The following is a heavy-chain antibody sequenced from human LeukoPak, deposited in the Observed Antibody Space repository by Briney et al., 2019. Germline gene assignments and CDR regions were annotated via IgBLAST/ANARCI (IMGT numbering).Heavy chain of an antibody. CDR2: IIPILGRA. J-gene: IGHJ5*02. D-gene: IGHD2-15*01. V-gene: IGHV1-69*04. Sequence: SVKVSCKASGCTFSSYAISGVRQAAGQGLEWMGRIIPILGRANYAQKFQGRLTTTAAKSTSPAYIELRSLRSQDTAVYYCARRRSSSGCSGGSWYRNWFDPWGQGTLVTVSS. CDR3: ARRRSSSGCSGGSWYRNWFDP. CDR1: GCTFSSYA.